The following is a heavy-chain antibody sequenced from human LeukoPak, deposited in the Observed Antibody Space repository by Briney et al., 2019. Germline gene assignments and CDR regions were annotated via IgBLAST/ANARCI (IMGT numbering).Heavy chain of an antibody. CDR1: GGSFSGYY. Sequence: SETLSLTCAVYGGSFSGYYWSWIRHPPGKGLEWIGEINHSGSTNYNPSLKSRVTISVDTSKNQFSLKLSSVTAADTAVYYCARVGTGTTGFDYWGQGTLVTVSS. J-gene: IGHJ4*02. CDR3: ARVGTGTTGFDY. V-gene: IGHV4-34*01. CDR2: INHSGST. D-gene: IGHD1-7*01.